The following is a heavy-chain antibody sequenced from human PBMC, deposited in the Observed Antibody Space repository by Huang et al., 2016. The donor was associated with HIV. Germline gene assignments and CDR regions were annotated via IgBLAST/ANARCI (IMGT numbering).Heavy chain of an antibody. J-gene: IGHJ3*02. CDR1: GGHLSGHY. D-gene: IGHD3-16*01. CDR2: VNHRGSA. V-gene: IGHV4-34*01. Sequence: QVRLHQWGTGLVRPSETLSLTCAVYGGHLSGHYWSWVRLPPGGSLRWLGEVNHRGSANYNPALKSRLSMSIDTSKKQFSLKLGSVTAADTALYYCARSLMGEDPFDIWGQGTLVTVSS. CDR3: ARSLMGEDPFDI.